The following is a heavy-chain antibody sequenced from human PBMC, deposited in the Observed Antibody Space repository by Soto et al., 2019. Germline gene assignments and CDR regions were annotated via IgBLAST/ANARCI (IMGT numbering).Heavy chain of an antibody. CDR1: GYAFTSYY. V-gene: IGHV1-46*01. Sequence: GASVKVSCKASGYAFTSYYMHWVRQAPGQGLEWMGIINPSGGSTSYAQKFQGRVTMTRDTSTSPVYMELSSLRSEDTAVYNCARGGFLPAHFFYGMDVWGKGTRDTVS. D-gene: IGHD3-3*01. J-gene: IGHJ6*04. CDR2: INPSGGST. CDR3: ARGGFLPAHFFYGMDV.